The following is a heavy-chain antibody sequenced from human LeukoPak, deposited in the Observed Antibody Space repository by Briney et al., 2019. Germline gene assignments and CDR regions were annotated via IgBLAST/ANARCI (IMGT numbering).Heavy chain of an antibody. D-gene: IGHD3-22*01. V-gene: IGHV4-39*07. CDR1: GGSISSSSYY. Sequence: SETLSLTCTVSGGSISSSSYYWGWIRQPPGKGLEWIGSIYYSGSTYYNPSLKSRVTISVDTSKNQFFLKLSSVTAADTAVYYCARDPDSSGEYYFDYWGQGTLVTVSS. J-gene: IGHJ4*02. CDR3: ARDPDSSGEYYFDY. CDR2: IYYSGST.